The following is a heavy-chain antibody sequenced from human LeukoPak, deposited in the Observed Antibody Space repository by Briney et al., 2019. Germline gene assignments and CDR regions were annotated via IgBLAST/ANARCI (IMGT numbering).Heavy chain of an antibody. CDR1: GGSISRYY. J-gene: IGHJ4*02. CDR2: IYHRGSP. V-gene: IGHV4-59*07. CDR3: ARAGGFNSPFAY. D-gene: IGHD5-24*01. Sequence: PSDTLSLTCTLSGGSISRYYWSWIRQPPGKGLEWIGYIYHRGSPNYNPSLKSRVSISVDTSKNQFSLKLISVTAADTAVYHCARAGGFNSPFAYWGRGTLVTVSS.